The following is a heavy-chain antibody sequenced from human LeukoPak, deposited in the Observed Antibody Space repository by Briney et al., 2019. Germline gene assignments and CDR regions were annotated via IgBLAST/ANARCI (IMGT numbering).Heavy chain of an antibody. CDR2: ISSGSSYI. CDR1: GFTLSRYS. V-gene: IGHV3-21*01. Sequence: PGGSLRLSCAASGFTLSRYSMNWVRQAPGKGLESVSSISSGSSYIYYAGSVKGRFTISRDNAKNSLYLQMNSLRAEDTAVYYCARKDDYGGNSVDYWGQGTLVTVSS. J-gene: IGHJ4*02. CDR3: ARKDDYGGNSVDY. D-gene: IGHD4-23*01.